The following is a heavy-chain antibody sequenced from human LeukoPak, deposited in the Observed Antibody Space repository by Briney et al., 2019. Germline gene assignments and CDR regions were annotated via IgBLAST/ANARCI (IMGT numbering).Heavy chain of an antibody. CDR2: IRYDGSRK. Sequence: PGGSLRLSCAAPGLIFSSYGMHWVRQAPDKGLGWVAFIRYDGSRKYYADSVKGRFTISRDNSKNTLYLQMNSLRAEDTAMYYCAKVSLNMVNDAFDIWGQGTMVSVSS. CDR1: GLIFSSYG. CDR3: AKVSLNMVNDAFDI. D-gene: IGHD4/OR15-4a*01. V-gene: IGHV3-30*02. J-gene: IGHJ3*02.